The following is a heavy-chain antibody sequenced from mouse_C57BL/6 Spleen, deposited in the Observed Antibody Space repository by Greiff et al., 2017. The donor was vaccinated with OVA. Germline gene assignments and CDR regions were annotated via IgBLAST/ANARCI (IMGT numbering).Heavy chain of an antibody. Sequence: DVKLQESGPELVKPGASVKMSCEASGYTFTDYNMHWVKQSHGKSLEWIGYINPNNGGTSYNQKFKGKATLTVNKYSSTAYMELRSLTSEDSAVYDCARSTMISHYFDYWGQGTTLTVSS. D-gene: IGHD2-4*01. J-gene: IGHJ2*01. CDR1: GYTFTDYN. CDR2: INPNNGGT. CDR3: ARSTMISHYFDY. V-gene: IGHV1-22*01.